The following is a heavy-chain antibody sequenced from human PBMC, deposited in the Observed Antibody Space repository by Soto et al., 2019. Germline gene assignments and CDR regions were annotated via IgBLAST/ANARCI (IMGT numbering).Heavy chain of an antibody. CDR3: GRRGICSGWDEYYYYGMDV. J-gene: IGHJ6*02. Sequence: GASVKVACKASGGTFSSYASSWVRQAPGQGLEWMGGVIPIFGTANYAQKFQGRVTITADESTSTAYMELSSLRSEDTAVYYCGRRGICSGWDEYYYYGMDVWGQGTTVTVSS. CDR1: GGTFSSYA. V-gene: IGHV1-69*01. D-gene: IGHD6-19*01. CDR2: VIPIFGTA.